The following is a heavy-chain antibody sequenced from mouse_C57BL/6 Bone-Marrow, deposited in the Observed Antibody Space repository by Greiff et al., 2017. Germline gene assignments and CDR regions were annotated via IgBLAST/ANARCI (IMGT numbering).Heavy chain of an antibody. CDR3: ARGGLYAMDY. Sequence: EVMLVESEGGLVQPGSSMKLSCTASGFTFSDYYMAWVRQVPEKGLEWVAYINYDGSSTYYLDSLKSRFIISRDNAKNILYLQMSSLKSEDTATYYCARGGLYAMDYWGQGTSVTVSS. D-gene: IGHD2-13*01. V-gene: IGHV5-16*01. CDR1: GFTFSDYY. J-gene: IGHJ4*01. CDR2: INYDGSST.